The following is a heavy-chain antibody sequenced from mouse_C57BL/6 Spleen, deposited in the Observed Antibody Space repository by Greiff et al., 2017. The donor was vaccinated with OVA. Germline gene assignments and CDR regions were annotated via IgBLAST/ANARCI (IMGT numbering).Heavy chain of an antibody. D-gene: IGHD1-1*01. CDR1: GYTFTSYW. J-gene: IGHJ3*01. CDR3: AREDYYGSSFAY. V-gene: IGHV1-53*01. Sequence: QVQLKQPGTELVKPGASVKLSCKASGYTFTSYWMHWVKQRPGQGLEWIGNINPSNGGTNYNEKFKSKATLTVDKSSSTAYMQLSSLTSEDSAVYYGAREDYYGSSFAYWGQGTLVTVSA. CDR2: INPSNGGT.